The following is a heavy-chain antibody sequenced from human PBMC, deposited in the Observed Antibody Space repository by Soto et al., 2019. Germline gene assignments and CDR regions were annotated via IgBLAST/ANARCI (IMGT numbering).Heavy chain of an antibody. CDR3: AKDGRRSPPGI. CDR1: GFLFSEYG. Sequence: DVHMLESGGDLVQPGGSLRLSCIGSGFLFSEYGMHWVRQAPGKGLEWVSVISSGGGSTTDYAESVKGRFSVFRDNSKNTVYLQMNSLRVEDTAIYYCAKDGRRSPPGIRGQGTLVTVSS. CDR2: ISSGGGSTT. D-gene: IGHD1-20*01. V-gene: IGHV3-23*01. J-gene: IGHJ4*02.